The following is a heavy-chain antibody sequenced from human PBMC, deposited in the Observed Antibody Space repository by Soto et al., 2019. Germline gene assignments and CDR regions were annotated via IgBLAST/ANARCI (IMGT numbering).Heavy chain of an antibody. V-gene: IGHV4-31*03. CDR1: GGSISSGGYY. J-gene: IGHJ4*02. CDR3: AREDSGYGYDY. Sequence: TVSGGSISSGGYYWSWIRQHPGKGLEWIGYIYYSGSTYYNPSLKSRVTISVDTSKNQFSLKLSSVTAADTAVYYCAREDSGYGYDYWGQGTLVTVSS. CDR2: IYYSGST. D-gene: IGHD5-12*01.